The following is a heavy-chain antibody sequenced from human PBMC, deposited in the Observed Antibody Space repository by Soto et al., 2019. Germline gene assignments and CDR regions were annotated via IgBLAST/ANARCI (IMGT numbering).Heavy chain of an antibody. CDR2: IYPGDSDT. Sequence: GESLKISCKGSGYIFASYWIGWVRQMPGKGLEWVGIIYPGDSDTRYSPSFQGQVTISADKSISTAYLQWSSLKASDTAMYYCARRNYYDSSGSHVYYYYGMDVWGQGTTVTVS. J-gene: IGHJ6*02. D-gene: IGHD3-22*01. V-gene: IGHV5-51*01. CDR3: ARRNYYDSSGSHVYYYYGMDV. CDR1: GYIFASYW.